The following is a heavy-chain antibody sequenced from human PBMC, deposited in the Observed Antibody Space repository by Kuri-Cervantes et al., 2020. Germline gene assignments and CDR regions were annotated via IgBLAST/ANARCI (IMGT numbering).Heavy chain of an antibody. CDR1: GYTFTSYD. CDR3: ARELLDTYYFDY. D-gene: IGHD6-19*01. CDR2: MNPNSGNT. J-gene: IGHJ4*02. Sequence: ASVKVSCKASGYTFTSYDINWVRQATGQGLEWMGWMNPNSGNTGYAQKFQGRVTMTRDTSTSTVYMELSSLRSEDTAVYYCARELLDTYYFDYWGQGTLVTVSS. V-gene: IGHV1-8*01.